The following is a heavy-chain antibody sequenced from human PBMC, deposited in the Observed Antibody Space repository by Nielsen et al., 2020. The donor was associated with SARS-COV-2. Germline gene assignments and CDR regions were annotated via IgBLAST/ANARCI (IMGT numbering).Heavy chain of an antibody. CDR1: GGSTSSFF. CDR2: MYHSGST. D-gene: IGHD5-18*01. V-gene: IGHV4-59*08. Sequence: SETLSLTCTVSGGSTSSFFWSWIRQPPGKGLEWIGYMYHSGSTNYNPALKSRVTISVDTPKNQVSLQVTSVTAADTAVYYCARLRYSYGSPRLDYWGQGTLVTVSS. J-gene: IGHJ4*02. CDR3: ARLRYSYGSPRLDY.